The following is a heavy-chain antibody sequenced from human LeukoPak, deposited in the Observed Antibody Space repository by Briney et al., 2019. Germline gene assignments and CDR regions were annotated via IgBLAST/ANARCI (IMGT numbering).Heavy chain of an antibody. CDR2: IIPILGIA. V-gene: IGHV1-69*04. Sequence: ASVTVSCKASGGTFSSYGISWVRQAPGQGLEWMGRIIPILGIANYAQKFQGGVTITADKSTSTAYMELSSLRSEDTAVYYCASGIVVHNNWFDPWGQGTLVTVSS. CDR3: ASGIVVHNNWFDP. D-gene: IGHD1-26*01. J-gene: IGHJ5*02. CDR1: GGTFSSYG.